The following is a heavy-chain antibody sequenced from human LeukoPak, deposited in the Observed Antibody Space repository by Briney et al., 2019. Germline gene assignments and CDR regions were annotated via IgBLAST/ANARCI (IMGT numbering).Heavy chain of an antibody. Sequence: PGGSLRLSCAASGFTFTNYAMDWVRQAPGKGLERVSAISSSGGSTYYAGSVKGRFTISRDNSKNTMYLQMNSLRAEDTALYYCAKNLYYSPNYYYMYVWGKGTTVTVSS. D-gene: IGHD1-26*01. CDR3: AKNLYYSPNYYYMYV. CDR2: ISSSGGST. CDR1: GFTFTNYA. J-gene: IGHJ6*03. V-gene: IGHV3-23*01.